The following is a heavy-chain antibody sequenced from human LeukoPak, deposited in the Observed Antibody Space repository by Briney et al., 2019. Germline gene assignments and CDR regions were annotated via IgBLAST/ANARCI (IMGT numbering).Heavy chain of an antibody. J-gene: IGHJ3*02. D-gene: IGHD1-1*01. CDR2: ISYDGSNK. V-gene: IGHV3-30*04. CDR3: AREGYTGTTIAFDI. Sequence: GRSLRLSCAASGFTFSGYAMHWVRQAPGKGLEWVAVISYDGSNKYYADSVKGRFTISRDNSKNTLYLQMNSLRAEDTAVYYCAREGYTGTTIAFDIWGQGTMVTVSS. CDR1: GFTFSGYA.